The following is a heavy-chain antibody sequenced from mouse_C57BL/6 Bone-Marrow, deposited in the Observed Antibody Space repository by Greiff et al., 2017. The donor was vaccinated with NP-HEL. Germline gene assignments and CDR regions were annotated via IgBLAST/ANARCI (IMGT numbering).Heavy chain of an antibody. J-gene: IGHJ3*01. CDR1: EYEFPSYD. Sequence: EVKLMESGGGLVQPGESLKLSCESNEYEFPSYDMSWVRKTPEKRLELVAAINSDGGRTYYTDTMERRFIISRANTKKTLYLQMSSLMSEDTALYYCARHGTYYSIPWFAYWGQGTLVTVSA. D-gene: IGHD2-5*01. CDR2: INSDGGRT. CDR3: ARHGTYYSIPWFAY. V-gene: IGHV5-2*01.